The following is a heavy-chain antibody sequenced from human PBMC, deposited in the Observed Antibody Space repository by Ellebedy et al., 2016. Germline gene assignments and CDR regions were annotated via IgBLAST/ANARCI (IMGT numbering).Heavy chain of an antibody. V-gene: IGHV3-23*01. J-gene: IGHJ4*02. Sequence: GESLKISCAASGFTFSSYAMSWVRQAPGKGLEWVSSISGSGGSTYYADSVKGRFTISRDNSKNTLYLQMNSLRAEDTAVYYCAKVGTSGYTQYYFDYWGQGTLVTVSS. CDR3: AKVGTSGYTQYYFDY. D-gene: IGHD3-22*01. CDR2: ISGSGGST. CDR1: GFTFSSYA.